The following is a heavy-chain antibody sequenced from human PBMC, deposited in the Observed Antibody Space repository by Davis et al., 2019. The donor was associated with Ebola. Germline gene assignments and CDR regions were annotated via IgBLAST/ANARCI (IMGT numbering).Heavy chain of an antibody. J-gene: IGHJ4*02. CDR1: GFTFSSYA. D-gene: IGHD6-19*01. CDR2: ISGSGGST. V-gene: IGHV3-23*01. CDR3: TSSAVAGTYDY. Sequence: GGSLRLSCAASGFTFSSYAMSWVRQAPGKGLEWVSAISGSGGSTYYADSVKGRFTISRDNSKNTAYLQMNSLKTEDTAVYYCTSSAVAGTYDYWGQGTLVTVSS.